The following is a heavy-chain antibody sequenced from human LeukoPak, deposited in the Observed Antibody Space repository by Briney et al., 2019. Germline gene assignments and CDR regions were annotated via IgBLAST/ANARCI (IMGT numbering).Heavy chain of an antibody. J-gene: IGHJ2*01. CDR2: IFHGVTT. Sequence: SETLSLTCTVSGSSINTPYYWAWIRQPPGEGLEWIGNIFHGVTTFYNPSLMNRVAISVDTSKNQFSLKLSSVTAADTAVYYCASRPQGSSGWYRHWYFDLWGRGTLVTVSS. D-gene: IGHD6-19*01. V-gene: IGHV4-38-2*02. CDR3: ASRPQGSSGWYRHWYFDL. CDR1: GSSINTPYY.